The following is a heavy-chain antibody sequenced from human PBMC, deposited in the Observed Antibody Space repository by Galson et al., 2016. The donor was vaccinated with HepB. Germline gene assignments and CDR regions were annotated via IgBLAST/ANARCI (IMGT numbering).Heavy chain of an antibody. Sequence: SVKVSCKASGYTFSDYGISWVRQAPGQGLEWMGWISGYNGNTNFAQKLQGRVTMTTDTSTSTAYMELRSLRSDDTAVYYCARDDTYAPVGDYWGQGTLVTVSS. CDR3: ARDDTYAPVGDY. D-gene: IGHD1-26*01. CDR1: GYTFSDYG. J-gene: IGHJ4*02. V-gene: IGHV1-18*04. CDR2: ISGYNGNT.